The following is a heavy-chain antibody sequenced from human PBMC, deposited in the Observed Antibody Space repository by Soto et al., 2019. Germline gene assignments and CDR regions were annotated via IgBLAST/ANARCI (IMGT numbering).Heavy chain of an antibody. CDR2: IYPGDSDT. CDR3: ASRRSGSDYYFDY. D-gene: IGHD1-26*01. Sequence: PGASLKISCKGSGYSFTSYWIGWVRQMPGKGLEWMVIIYPGDSDTRYSPSFQGQVTLSADKSISTAYLQWSSLKASDTAMYYCASRRSGSDYYFDYGGQGTLVPVSS. J-gene: IGHJ4*02. V-gene: IGHV5-51*01. CDR1: GYSFTSYW.